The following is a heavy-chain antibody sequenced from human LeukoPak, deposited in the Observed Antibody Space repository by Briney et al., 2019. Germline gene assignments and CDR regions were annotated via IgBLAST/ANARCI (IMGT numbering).Heavy chain of an antibody. CDR2: ICHSGST. V-gene: IGHV4-38-2*02. D-gene: IGHD3-10*01. J-gene: IGHJ6*03. Sequence: SETLSLTCTVSGYSISSGYYWGWIRQPPGKGLEWIGSICHSGSTYFNPSLKSRVTISVDTSKNQFSLKLSSVTAADTAVYYCARDRGRGYYYYYMDVWGKGTTVTVSS. CDR3: ARDRGRGYYYYYMDV. CDR1: GYSISSGYY.